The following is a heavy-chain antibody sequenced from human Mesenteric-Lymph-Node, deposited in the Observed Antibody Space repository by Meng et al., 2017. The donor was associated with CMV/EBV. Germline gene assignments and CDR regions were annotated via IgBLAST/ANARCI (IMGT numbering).Heavy chain of an antibody. Sequence: CHSSGYTFTSYGISWLRQAPGQGLEWMGWISAYNGNTNYAQKLQGSVTMTTDTSTSTAYMELRSLRSDDTAVYYCARAVVAAAEWGYWGQGTLVTVSS. J-gene: IGHJ4*02. D-gene: IGHD6-13*01. V-gene: IGHV1-18*01. CDR1: GYTFTSYG. CDR2: ISAYNGNT. CDR3: ARAVVAAAEWGY.